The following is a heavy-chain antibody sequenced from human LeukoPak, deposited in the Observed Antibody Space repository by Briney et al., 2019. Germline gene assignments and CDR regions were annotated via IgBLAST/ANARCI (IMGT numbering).Heavy chain of an antibody. D-gene: IGHD6-13*01. J-gene: IGHJ4*02. V-gene: IGHV3-21*01. CDR1: GFTFSSYS. CDR3: ARGRRSRYYFDY. Sequence: PGGPLRLSCAASGFTFSSYSMNWVRQAPGKGLEWVSSISSSSSYIYYADSVKGRFTISRDNAKNSLYLQMNSLRAEDTAVYYCARGRRSRYYFDYWGQGTLVTVSS. CDR2: ISSSSSYI.